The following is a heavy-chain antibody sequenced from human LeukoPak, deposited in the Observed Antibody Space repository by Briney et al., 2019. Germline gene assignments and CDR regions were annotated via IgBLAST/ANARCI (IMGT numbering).Heavy chain of an antibody. CDR3: ARGVGAVSNIDY. Sequence: GGSLRLSCAASGFTVSSNYMSWVRQAPGEGLEWVSIIYSGGSTYYADSVKGRFTISRHNSKNTLYLQMNSLRAEDTAVYYCARGVGAVSNIDYWGQGTLVTVSS. V-gene: IGHV3-53*04. J-gene: IGHJ4*02. CDR2: IYSGGST. CDR1: GFTVSSNY. D-gene: IGHD2/OR15-2a*01.